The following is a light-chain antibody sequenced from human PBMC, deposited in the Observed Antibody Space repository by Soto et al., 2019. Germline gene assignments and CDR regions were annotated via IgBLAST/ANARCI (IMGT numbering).Light chain of an antibody. V-gene: IGLV2-14*01. Sequence: QSVLTQPASVSGSPGQSITISCTGTSSGVGGYNYVSWYQQHPGKAPKLMIYDVSNRPSGVSDRFSGSKSGNTASLTISGLQTEDEADYYCNSYTSSSTLYVFGTGTKVTVL. CDR3: NSYTSSSTLYV. CDR2: DVS. J-gene: IGLJ1*01. CDR1: SSGVGGYNY.